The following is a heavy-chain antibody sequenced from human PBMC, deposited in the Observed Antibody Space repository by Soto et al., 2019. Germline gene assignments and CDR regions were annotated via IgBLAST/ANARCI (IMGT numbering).Heavy chain of an antibody. J-gene: IGHJ4*02. V-gene: IGHV4-59*01. CDR2: IYYRGST. Sequence: SETLSLTCTVSGGSISSYYWSWIGQPPGKGLEWIGYIYYRGSTNYNPSLKSRGTISVDTSKNQFALKLSSVTAADTGVYYCARLPYYGILTGYPPYFAYWGQGTLATVSS. CDR3: ARLPYYGILTGYPPYFAY. CDR1: GGSISSYY. D-gene: IGHD3-9*01.